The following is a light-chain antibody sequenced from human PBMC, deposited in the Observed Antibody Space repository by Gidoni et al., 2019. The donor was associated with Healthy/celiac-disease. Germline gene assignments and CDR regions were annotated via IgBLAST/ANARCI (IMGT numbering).Light chain of an antibody. CDR3: CSYAGSSTFDVV. CDR2: KGS. CDR1: SSDVGIYNL. V-gene: IGLV2-23*03. J-gene: IGLJ2*01. Sequence: QSALTQPASVSGSPGQSITISCTGTSSDVGIYNLVPWSQQHPGKAPKLMIYKGSKRPSGVSNRVSGTKSGNPASLTSAGLQAEDEADYYCCSYAGSSTFDVVFGGGTKLTVL.